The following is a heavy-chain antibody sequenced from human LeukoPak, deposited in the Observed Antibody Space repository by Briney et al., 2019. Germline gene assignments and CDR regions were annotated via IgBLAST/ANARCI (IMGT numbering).Heavy chain of an antibody. Sequence: GGSLRLSCAASGFTFSSYSMNWVRQAPGKGLEWVSSISSSSSYIYYAGSVKGRFTISRDNAKNSLYLQMNSLRAEDTAVYYCARDYYDSSGPTYYDYWGQGTLVTVSS. CDR3: ARDYYDSSGPTYYDY. J-gene: IGHJ4*02. CDR2: ISSSSSYI. CDR1: GFTFSSYS. D-gene: IGHD3-22*01. V-gene: IGHV3-21*01.